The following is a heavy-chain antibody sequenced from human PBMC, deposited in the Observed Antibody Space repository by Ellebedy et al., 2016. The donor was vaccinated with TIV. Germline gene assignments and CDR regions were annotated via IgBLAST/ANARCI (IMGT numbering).Heavy chain of an antibody. CDR2: IYHSGST. D-gene: IGHD4-17*01. J-gene: IGHJ4*02. Sequence: SETLSLTCTVSGGSIRSYYWSWIRQPPGKGLEWIGSIYHSGSTYYNPSLKSRVTISVDTSKNQFSLKLSSVTAADTAVYYCARDRDYGDYIRRYFDYWGQGTLVTVSS. CDR3: ARDRDYGDYIRRYFDY. CDR1: GGSIRSYY. V-gene: IGHV4-38-2*02.